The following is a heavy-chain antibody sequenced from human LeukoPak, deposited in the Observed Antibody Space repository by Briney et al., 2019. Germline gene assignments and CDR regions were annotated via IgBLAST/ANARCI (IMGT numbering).Heavy chain of an antibody. J-gene: IGHJ3*02. CDR3: ATDQGPITGTSLDAFDI. D-gene: IGHD1-7*01. CDR2: FDSEDGET. CDR1: GYTLTELS. V-gene: IGHV1-24*01. Sequence: ASVKVSCKVSGYTLTELSMHWVRQAPGKGLEWMGGFDSEDGETIYAQKFQGRVTMTEDTSTDTAYMELSSLRSEDTAVYYCATDQGPITGTSLDAFDIWGQGTMVTVSS.